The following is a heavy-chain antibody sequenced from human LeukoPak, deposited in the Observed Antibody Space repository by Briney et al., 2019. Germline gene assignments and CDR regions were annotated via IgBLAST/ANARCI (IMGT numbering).Heavy chain of an antibody. V-gene: IGHV4-59*08. J-gene: IGHJ4*02. CDR2: IYYSGST. CDR1: GGSISSYY. D-gene: IGHD3-22*01. CDR3: ARRSLTYGSSGYYFDY. Sequence: SETLSLTCTVSGGSISSYYWSWIRQPPGKGLEWIGYIYYSGSTNYNPSLKSRVTISVDTSKNQFSLKLSSVTAADTAVYYCARRSLTYGSSGYYFDYWGQGTLVTVSS.